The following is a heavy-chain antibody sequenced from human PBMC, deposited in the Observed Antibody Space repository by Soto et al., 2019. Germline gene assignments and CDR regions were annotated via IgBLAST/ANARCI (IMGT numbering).Heavy chain of an antibody. CDR2: ISSTTNYI. V-gene: IGHV3-21*06. Sequence: LRLSCAASGFTFTRYSMNWVRQAPGKGLEWVSSISSTTNYIYYGDSMKGRLTISRDNAKNSLYLEMNSLRAEDTAVYYCARESEDLTSNFDYWGQGTLVTVSS. J-gene: IGHJ4*02. CDR1: GFTFTRYS. CDR3: ARESEDLTSNFDY.